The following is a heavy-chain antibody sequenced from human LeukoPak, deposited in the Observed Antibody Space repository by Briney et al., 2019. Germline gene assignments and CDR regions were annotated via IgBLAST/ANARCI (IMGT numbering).Heavy chain of an antibody. J-gene: IGHJ4*02. CDR2: ISSSSNYI. D-gene: IGHD3-10*01. CDR3: ARDLHGESCTTPNCS. V-gene: IGHV3-21*01. Sequence: GGSLRLSCAASGFTFSFYSMNWVRQAPGKGLEWISSISSSSNYIYYADSVKGRFTISGDNAKNSLYLQMNSLRADDTAMYYCARDLHGESCTTPNCSWGQGTLVTVSS. CDR1: GFTFSFYS.